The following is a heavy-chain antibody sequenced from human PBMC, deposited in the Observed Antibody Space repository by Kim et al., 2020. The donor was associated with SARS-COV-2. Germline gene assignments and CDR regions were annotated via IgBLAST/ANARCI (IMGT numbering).Heavy chain of an antibody. Sequence: ASVKVSCKASGYTFTSYGIIWVRQAPGQGLEWMGWISAYNGNTNYAQKLQGRVTMTTDTSTSTAYMELRSLRSDDTAVYYCARSTEDSSGWVGYNWFDPWGQGTLVTVSS. CDR3: ARSTEDSSGWVGYNWFDP. CDR1: GYTFTSYG. CDR2: ISAYNGNT. J-gene: IGHJ5*02. D-gene: IGHD6-19*01. V-gene: IGHV1-18*01.